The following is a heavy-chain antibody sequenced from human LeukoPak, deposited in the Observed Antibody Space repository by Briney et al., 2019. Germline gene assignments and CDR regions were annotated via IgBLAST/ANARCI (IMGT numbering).Heavy chain of an antibody. V-gene: IGHV4-59*08. D-gene: IGHD2/OR15-2a*01. Sequence: SETLSLTCTVSGGSVSSDYWSWIRQPPGKGLEWIGYIYHTGNSDYNPSLKIRATISLDTSKNQFSLKLTSVTAADTAVYFCARHPFSSPFDYWGQGTLVTVSS. J-gene: IGHJ4*02. CDR3: ARHPFSSPFDY. CDR1: GGSVSSDY. CDR2: IYHTGNS.